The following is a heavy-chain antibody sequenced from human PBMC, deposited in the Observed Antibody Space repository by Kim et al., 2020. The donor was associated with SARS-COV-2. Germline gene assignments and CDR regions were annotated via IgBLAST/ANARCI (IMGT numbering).Heavy chain of an antibody. CDR3: ATEAMYGDYLDF. J-gene: IGHJ4*02. V-gene: IGHV4-39*01. D-gene: IGHD3-10*02. CDR1: GGSITAPHYY. Sequence: SETLSLTCTVSGGSITAPHYYWGWIRQPPGKRLEWLGNVYYSGSVYDNPSRDRRVTISVDTSKNEFSLELSSVTAADTAVYYCATEAMYGDYLDFWGQGTLVTLTS. CDR2: VYYSGSV.